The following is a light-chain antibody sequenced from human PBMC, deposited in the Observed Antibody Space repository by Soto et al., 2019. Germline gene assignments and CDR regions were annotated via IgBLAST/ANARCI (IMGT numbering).Light chain of an antibody. CDR1: QSISTY. CDR3: QQSYNPPIT. V-gene: IGKV1-39*01. Sequence: DIRMTQSPSYVSASVGDTVSLTCRASQSISTYLSWYQQKLGEAPKLLINAASNLRSGVPSRFSGSGSGTDFTLTISSLQPEDFATYYCQQSYNPPITFGGGTKV. J-gene: IGKJ4*01. CDR2: AAS.